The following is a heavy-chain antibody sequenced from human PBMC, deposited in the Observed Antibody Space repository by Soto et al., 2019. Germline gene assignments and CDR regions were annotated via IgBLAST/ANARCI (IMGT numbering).Heavy chain of an antibody. CDR1: GGTFSSYA. Sequence: SVKVSCKASGGTFSSYAISWVRQAPGQGLEWMGGIIPIFGTANYAQKFQGRVTITADESTSTAYMELSSLRSEDTAVYYCARDSNSFGGVIVIPGLNFDYWGQGTLVTVSS. CDR2: IIPIFGTA. D-gene: IGHD3-16*02. J-gene: IGHJ4*02. CDR3: ARDSNSFGGVIVIPGLNFDY. V-gene: IGHV1-69*13.